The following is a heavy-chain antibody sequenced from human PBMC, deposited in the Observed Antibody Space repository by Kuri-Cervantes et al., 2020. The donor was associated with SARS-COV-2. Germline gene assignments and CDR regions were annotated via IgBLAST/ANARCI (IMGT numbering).Heavy chain of an antibody. V-gene: IGHV4-39*01. Sequence: SETLSLTCTVSGGSISSSSYYWGWIRQPPGKGLEWIGSMYHSGSTYYNSSLKSRLTISVDTSKNQFSLKLSSVTAADTAVYYCARGSYDFWSGYYTGCWFDPWGQGTLVNVSS. CDR3: ARGSYDFWSGYYTGCWFDP. CDR2: MYHSGST. J-gene: IGHJ5*02. CDR1: GGSISSSSYY. D-gene: IGHD3-3*01.